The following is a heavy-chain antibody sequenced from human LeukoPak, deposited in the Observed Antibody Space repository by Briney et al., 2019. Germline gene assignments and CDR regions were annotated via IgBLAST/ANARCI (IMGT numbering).Heavy chain of an antibody. CDR1: GGSFSGYY. CDR3: ARHSLRRPNWFDP. Sequence: SETLSLTCAVYGGSFSGYYWSWIRQPPGKGLEWIGEINHSGSTNYNPSLKSRVTISVDTSKNQSSLKLSSVTAADTAVYYCARHSLRRPNWFDPWGQGTLVTVSS. D-gene: IGHD2-21*01. V-gene: IGHV4-34*01. CDR2: INHSGST. J-gene: IGHJ5*02.